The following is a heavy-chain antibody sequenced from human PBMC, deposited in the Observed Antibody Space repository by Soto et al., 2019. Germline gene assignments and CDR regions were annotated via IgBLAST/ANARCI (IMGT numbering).Heavy chain of an antibody. CDR1: GDSVSSGSVY. V-gene: IGHV4-61*01. CDR3: ARLGARYYYYGVDV. CDR2: THYSGST. Sequence: SETLSLTCTVSGDSVSSGSVYWSWIRQPPGKGLEWIGYTHYSGSTNYNPSLKSRVTISLDTSKNQFSLTLTSVTAADTAGYYCARLGARYYYYGVDVWGQGTTVTV. J-gene: IGHJ6*02. D-gene: IGHD3-16*02.